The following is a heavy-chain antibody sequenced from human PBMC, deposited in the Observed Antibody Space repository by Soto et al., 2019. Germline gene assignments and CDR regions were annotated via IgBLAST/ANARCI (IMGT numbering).Heavy chain of an antibody. CDR2: IRQDGSEK. CDR3: ARADFWSGYSLDY. D-gene: IGHD3-3*01. J-gene: IGHJ4*02. V-gene: IGHV3-7*05. Sequence: PGGSLRLSCAASGFSFSTYWMSWVRQAPGKGLEWVANIRQDGSEKYYADSVKGRFTISRDNAKKSLSLQMNSLRAEDTAVYYCARADFWSGYSLDYWGQGTLVTVSS. CDR1: GFSFSTYW.